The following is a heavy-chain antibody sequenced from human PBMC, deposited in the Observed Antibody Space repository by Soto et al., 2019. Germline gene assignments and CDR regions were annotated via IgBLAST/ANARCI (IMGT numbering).Heavy chain of an antibody. Sequence: ASVKVSCKASGYTFASYGISWVRQAPGQGLEWMGWISAYNGNTNYAQKLQGRVTMTTDTSTSTAYMELRSLRSDDTAVYYCARDSQYMTGTKDSYYYYMDVWGKGTTVTVSS. J-gene: IGHJ6*03. CDR2: ISAYNGNT. CDR1: GYTFASYG. CDR3: ARDSQYMTGTKDSYYYYMDV. V-gene: IGHV1-18*01. D-gene: IGHD1-7*01.